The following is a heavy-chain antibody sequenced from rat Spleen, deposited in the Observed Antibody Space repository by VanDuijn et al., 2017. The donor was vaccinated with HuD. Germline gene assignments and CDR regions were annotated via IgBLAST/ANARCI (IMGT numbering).Heavy chain of an antibody. CDR1: GFTFRDYY. D-gene: IGHD1-6*01. CDR2: ISYDGGST. J-gene: IGHJ3*01. Sequence: EVQLVESDGGLVQPGRSLKLSCAASGFTFRDYYMAWVRQAPTKGMEWVASISYDGGSTYYRDSVKGRFTIFRDNAKSSLYLQMDSLRSEDTATYYCATGPRILRLDWFAYWGQGTLVTVSS. V-gene: IGHV5-20*01. CDR3: ATGPRILRLDWFAY.